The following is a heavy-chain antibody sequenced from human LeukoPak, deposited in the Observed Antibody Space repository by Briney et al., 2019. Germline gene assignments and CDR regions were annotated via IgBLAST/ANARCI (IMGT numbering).Heavy chain of an antibody. CDR3: ASTNRLDY. J-gene: IGHJ4*02. CDR1: GFTFSSYW. Sequence: GGSLRLSCAASGFTFSSYWMHWSRQAPGKGLVWGSRINSDGSSTSYADSVKGRFTISRDNAKNTLYLQMNSLRAEDTAVYYCASTNRLDYWGQGTLVTVSS. D-gene: IGHD2/OR15-2a*01. V-gene: IGHV3-74*01. CDR2: INSDGSST.